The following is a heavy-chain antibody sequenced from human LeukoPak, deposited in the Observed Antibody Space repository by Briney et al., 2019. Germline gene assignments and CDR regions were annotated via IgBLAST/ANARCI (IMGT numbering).Heavy chain of an antibody. D-gene: IGHD3-3*01. Sequence: SETLSLTCAVSGGSISSGGYSWSWIRQPPGKGLEWIGYIYYSGSTYYNPSLKSRVTISVDTSKNQFSLKLSSVTAADTAVYYCARHYDLHYYYYMDVWGKGTTVTVSS. CDR2: IYYSGST. J-gene: IGHJ6*03. V-gene: IGHV4-30-2*03. CDR3: ARHYDLHYYYYMDV. CDR1: GGSISSGGYS.